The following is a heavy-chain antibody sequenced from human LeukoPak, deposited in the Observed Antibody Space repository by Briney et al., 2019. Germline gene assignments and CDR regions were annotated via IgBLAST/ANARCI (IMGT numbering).Heavy chain of an antibody. V-gene: IGHV4-30-4*08. Sequence: SQTLSLTCTVSGGSISSGDYYWSWTRQPPGKGLEWIGYIYYSGSTYYNPSLKSRVTLSVDTSKNQFSLKLSSVTAADTAVYYCARGPPPDFDYWGRGTLVTVSS. CDR1: GGSISSGDYY. CDR3: ARGPPPDFDY. CDR2: IYYSGST. J-gene: IGHJ4*02.